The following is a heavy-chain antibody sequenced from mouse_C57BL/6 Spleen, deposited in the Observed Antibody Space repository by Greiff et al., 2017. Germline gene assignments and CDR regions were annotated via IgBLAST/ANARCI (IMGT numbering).Heavy chain of an antibody. Sequence: QVQLQQSGAELVRPGASVTLSCKASGYTFTDYEMHWVKQTPVHGLEWIGAIDPELGGTAYNQKFKGKAILTADKSSSTADVELRSLTSEDSAVYYCTRLGVVPYYFDDWGQGTTLTVSS. CDR3: TRLGVVPYYFDD. J-gene: IGHJ2*01. V-gene: IGHV1-15*01. CDR2: IDPELGGT. D-gene: IGHD1-1*01. CDR1: GYTFTDYE.